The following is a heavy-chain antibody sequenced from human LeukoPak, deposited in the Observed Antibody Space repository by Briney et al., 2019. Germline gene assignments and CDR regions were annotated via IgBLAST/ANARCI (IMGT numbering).Heavy chain of an antibody. V-gene: IGHV3-30*02. J-gene: IGHJ5*02. CDR3: AKDDGYYDSSGPFVP. D-gene: IGHD3-22*01. CDR1: GFTFSSYG. CDR2: IRYDGSNK. Sequence: GGSLRLSCAASGFTFSSYGMHWVRQAPGKGPEWVAFIRYDGSNKYYADSVKGRFTISRDNSKNTLYLQMNSLRAEDTAVYYCAKDDGYYDSSGPFVPWGQGTLVTVSS.